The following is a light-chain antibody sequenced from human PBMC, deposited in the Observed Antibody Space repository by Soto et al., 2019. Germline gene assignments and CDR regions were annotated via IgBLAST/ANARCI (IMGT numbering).Light chain of an antibody. CDR1: SSDVGNYDL. V-gene: IGLV2-23*02. CDR3: CSYAGTVAYV. Sequence: SVLTQPASLSGSPGQPITISCTGTSSDVGNYDLVSWYQQHPGKAPKLIMCEVNKWPSGVSNRFSGSKSGNTASLTISGLQAEDEADYYCCSYAGTVAYVFGTGTKVTVL. CDR2: EVN. J-gene: IGLJ1*01.